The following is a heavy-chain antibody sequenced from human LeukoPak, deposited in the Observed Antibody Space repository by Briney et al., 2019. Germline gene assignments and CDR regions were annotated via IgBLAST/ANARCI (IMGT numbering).Heavy chain of an antibody. CDR3: ATGGTRAATGRMGF. Sequence: GGSLRLSCAASGFTFSGFGMHWVRQAPGKGLEWGTVTSYDGNEKYYADSVKGRFTISRDNSKNTVYLQMNSLRAEDTAVYYCATGGTRAATGRMGFWGQGTLVTVSS. CDR1: GFTFSGFG. V-gene: IGHV3-30*03. D-gene: IGHD6-25*01. CDR2: TSYDGNEK. J-gene: IGHJ4*02.